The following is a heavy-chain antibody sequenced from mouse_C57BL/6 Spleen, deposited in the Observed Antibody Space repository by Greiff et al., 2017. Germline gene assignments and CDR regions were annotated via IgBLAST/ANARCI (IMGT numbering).Heavy chain of an antibody. J-gene: IGHJ2*01. D-gene: IGHD1-1*01. CDR3: AREGYDYGSSDGGYFDY. V-gene: IGHV1-80*01. Sequence: QVQLQQSGAELVKPGASVKISCKASGYAFSSYWMNWVKQRPGKGLEWIGQIYPGDGATNYNGKFKGKATLTADKSSSTAYMHLSNLPSEETAVYFCAREGYDYGSSDGGYFDYWGQGTTLTVSS. CDR1: GYAFSSYW. CDR2: IYPGDGAT.